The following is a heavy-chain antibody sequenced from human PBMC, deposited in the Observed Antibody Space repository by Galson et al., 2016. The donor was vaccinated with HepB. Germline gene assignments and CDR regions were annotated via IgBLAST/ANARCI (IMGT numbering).Heavy chain of an antibody. J-gene: IGHJ3*02. CDR2: IYHSGST. D-gene: IGHD5-12*01. CDR3: SRDKGWGSGHGALDI. V-gene: IGHV4-30-4*01. Sequence: TLSLTCTVSGGSISSGDYYWSWIRQSPGKGLEWIGYIYHSGSTYYNPSLKSRVSISVDTSKNQFSLNLSSVTAADTAVYYCSRDKGWGSGHGALDIWGQGTMVIVSS. CDR1: GGSISSGDYY.